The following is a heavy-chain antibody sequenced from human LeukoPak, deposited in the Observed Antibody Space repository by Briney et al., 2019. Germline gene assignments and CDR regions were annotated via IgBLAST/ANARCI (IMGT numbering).Heavy chain of an antibody. CDR2: INPNSGGT. CDR1: GYTFTGYY. J-gene: IGHJ4*02. V-gene: IGHV1-2*02. Sequence: RASVKVSCKASGYTFTGYYMHWVRQAPGQGLEWMGWINPNSGGTNYAQKFQGRVTMTRDTSISTAYMELSRLRSDDTAVYYCARDRGYSGCAQSNFDYWAQGTLVTVSS. CDR3: ARDRGYSGCAQSNFDY. D-gene: IGHD5-12*01.